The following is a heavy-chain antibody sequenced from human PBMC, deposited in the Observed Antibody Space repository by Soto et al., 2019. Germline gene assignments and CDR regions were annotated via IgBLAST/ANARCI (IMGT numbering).Heavy chain of an antibody. CDR1: DDSITSGAYY. V-gene: IGHV4-39*01. Sequence: SSETLSLTCTVSDDSITSGAYYWGLIRQPPGKGLEWIGTIQYRGSTYYNPSLKSRVTMSLDTSKNQYSLRLSSVTAADTAVYFCAGTFWFGDLLFDYWGPGTLVTVSS. J-gene: IGHJ4*02. D-gene: IGHD3-10*01. CDR2: IQYRGST. CDR3: AGTFWFGDLLFDY.